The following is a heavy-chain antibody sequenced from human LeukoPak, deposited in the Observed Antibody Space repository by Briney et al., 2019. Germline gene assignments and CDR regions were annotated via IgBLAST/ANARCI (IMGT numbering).Heavy chain of an antibody. D-gene: IGHD3-10*01. V-gene: IGHV3-23*01. CDR1: GFTFSSYA. J-gene: IGHJ4*02. CDR2: ISGSGGST. Sequence: PGGSLRLSCAASGFTFSSYAMSWVRQAPGKGLEWVSAISGSGGSTYYADSVKGRFTISRDNSKNTLYLQMNSLRAEDTAVYYCANVILKWFGELLPTDYWGQGTLVTVSS. CDR3: ANVILKWFGELLPTDY.